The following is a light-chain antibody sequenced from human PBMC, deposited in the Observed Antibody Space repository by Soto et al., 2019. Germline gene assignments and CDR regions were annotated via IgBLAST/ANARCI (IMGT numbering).Light chain of an antibody. CDR3: QQYGSSPYT. CDR1: QSVSSSY. V-gene: IGKV3-20*01. J-gene: IGKJ2*01. CDR2: GAS. Sequence: EIVLTQSPGTLSLSPGERATLSCRASQSVSSSYLAWYQQKPGQAPRLLIYGASSRATGIPDRFSGSGSGTEFTLTISRLETEDFSVYYCQQYGSSPYTFGQGNKLEIK.